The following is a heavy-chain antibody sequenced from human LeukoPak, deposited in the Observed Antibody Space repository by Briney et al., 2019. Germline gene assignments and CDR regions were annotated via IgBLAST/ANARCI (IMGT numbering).Heavy chain of an antibody. Sequence: GGSLRLSCAASGFTFTTYWMHWVRQAPGKGLVWVSRSNEDGSTTNYADSVKGRFTISRDNAKNTLYLQMNSLTAEDTAVYYCIRDLGGRSGHWGQGTLVTVSS. D-gene: IGHD1-26*01. V-gene: IGHV3-74*01. J-gene: IGHJ4*02. CDR2: SNEDGSTT. CDR3: IRDLGGRSGH. CDR1: GFTFTTYW.